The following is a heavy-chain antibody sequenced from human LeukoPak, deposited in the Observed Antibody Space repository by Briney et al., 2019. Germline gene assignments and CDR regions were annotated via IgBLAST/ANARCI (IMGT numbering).Heavy chain of an antibody. V-gene: IGHV4-34*01. D-gene: IGHD6-13*01. CDR2: INHSGST. J-gene: IGHJ5*02. CDR1: GGSFSGYY. Sequence: PSETLSLTCAVYGGSFSGYYWSWIRQPPGKGLEWIGEINHSGSTNYNPSLKSRVTISVDTSKNQFSLKLSSVTAADTAVYYCARGSLVAAAGIVRFDPWGQGTLVTVSS. CDR3: ARGSLVAAAGIVRFDP.